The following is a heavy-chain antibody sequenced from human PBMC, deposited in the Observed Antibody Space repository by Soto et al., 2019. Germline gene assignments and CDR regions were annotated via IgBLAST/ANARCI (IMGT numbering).Heavy chain of an antibody. CDR1: GFTFSNAW. V-gene: IGHV3-15*07. CDR3: TTDREDYGGNSGYDY. Sequence: EVQLVESGGGLVKPGGSLRLSCAASGFTFSNAWMNWVRQAPGKGLEWVGRIKSKTDGGTTDYAAPVKGRFTISRDDSKNTLYLQMNSLKTEDTAVYYCTTDREDYGGNSGYDYGGQGTLVTVSS. J-gene: IGHJ4*02. D-gene: IGHD4-17*01. CDR2: IKSKTDGGTT.